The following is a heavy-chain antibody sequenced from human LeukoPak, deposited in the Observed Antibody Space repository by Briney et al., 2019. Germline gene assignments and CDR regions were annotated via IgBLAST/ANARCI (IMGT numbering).Heavy chain of an antibody. CDR2: IIPIFGTA. J-gene: IGHJ1*01. CDR1: GGTFSSYA. Sequence: SVKVSCKASGGTFSSYAISWVRQAPGQGLEWMGGIIPIFGTANYAQKFQGRVTITADESTSTAYMELSSLRSEDTAVYYCATPGKIVATTGAEYFQHWGQGTLSPSPQ. V-gene: IGHV1-69*13. CDR3: ATPGKIVATTGAEYFQH. D-gene: IGHD5-12*01.